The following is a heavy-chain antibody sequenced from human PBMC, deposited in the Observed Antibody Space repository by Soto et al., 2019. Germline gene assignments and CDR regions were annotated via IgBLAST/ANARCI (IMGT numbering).Heavy chain of an antibody. CDR3: ARDQDYGDYYYYYMDV. CDR1: GGTFSSYT. Sequence: QVQLVQSGAEVKKPGSSVKVSCKASGGTFSSYTISWVLQAPGQGLEWMGRIIPILGIANYAQKFQGRVTITADKSTSTAYMELSSLRSEDTAVYYCARDQDYGDYYYYYMDVWGKGTTVTVSS. J-gene: IGHJ6*03. D-gene: IGHD4-17*01. CDR2: IIPILGIA. V-gene: IGHV1-69*08.